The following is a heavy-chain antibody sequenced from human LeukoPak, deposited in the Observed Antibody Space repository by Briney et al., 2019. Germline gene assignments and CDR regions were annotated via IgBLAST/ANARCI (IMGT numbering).Heavy chain of an antibody. D-gene: IGHD3/OR15-3a*01. CDR1: GLTFSSYE. J-gene: IGHJ6*02. V-gene: IGHV3-48*03. Sequence: GGSLRLSCAASGLTFSSYEMNWVRQAPGKGLEWVSYISSSGSTIYYADSVKGRFTISRDNAKNSLYLQMNSLRAEDTAVYYCARDLHPMDWFEDGMDVWGQGTTVTVSS. CDR3: ARDLHPMDWFEDGMDV. CDR2: ISSSGSTI.